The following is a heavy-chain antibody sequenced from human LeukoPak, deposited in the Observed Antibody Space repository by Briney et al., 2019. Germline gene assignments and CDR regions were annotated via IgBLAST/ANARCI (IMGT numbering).Heavy chain of an antibody. Sequence: GGSLRLSCAASGFTFSSFEMNWVRQAPGKGLEWVSYISSSGSTIYYADSVKGRFTISRDNAKNSLYLQMNSLRAEDTAVYYCARLGGRRGFDYWGQGTLVTVSS. CDR3: ARLGGRRGFDY. D-gene: IGHD3-16*01. J-gene: IGHJ4*02. CDR1: GFTFSSFE. CDR2: ISSSGSTI. V-gene: IGHV3-48*03.